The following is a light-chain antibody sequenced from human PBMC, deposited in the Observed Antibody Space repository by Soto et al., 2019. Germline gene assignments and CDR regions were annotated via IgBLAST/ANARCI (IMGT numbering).Light chain of an antibody. J-gene: IGKJ1*01. CDR2: GAS. Sequence: EIVMTQSPATLSVSPGERATLSCRASQSVTNNYLAWFQQKPGQAPRLLMYGASSRATGIPARFSGSGSGTEFTLTISSLQSEDFAVYYCQHYNNWPPWTFGQGTKVDIK. CDR3: QHYNNWPPWT. V-gene: IGKV3-15*01. CDR1: QSVTNN.